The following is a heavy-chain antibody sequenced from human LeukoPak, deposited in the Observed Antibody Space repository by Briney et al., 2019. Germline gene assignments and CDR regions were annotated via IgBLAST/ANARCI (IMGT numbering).Heavy chain of an antibody. CDR3: AKNLGPFDV. Sequence: PGGSLRLSCAASGFTFSSYDMNWVRQAPGKGLEWVSSIGDDGTYYADSVKGRFTISRDNPKNMLSLQLNSLRAGDTAMYYCAKNLGPFDVRGQGTMVTVSS. V-gene: IGHV3-23*01. D-gene: IGHD3-16*01. CDR2: IGDDGT. CDR1: GFTFSSYD. J-gene: IGHJ3*01.